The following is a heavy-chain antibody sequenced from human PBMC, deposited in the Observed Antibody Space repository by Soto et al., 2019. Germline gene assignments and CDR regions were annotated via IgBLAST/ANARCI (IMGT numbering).Heavy chain of an antibody. CDR1: GFTFSSYW. V-gene: IGHV3-7*03. J-gene: IGHJ4*02. CDR2: IKQDGSEK. D-gene: IGHD3-22*01. CDR3: ARERGPMDSSGYYYGRHFDY. Sequence: GGSLRLSCAASGFTFSSYWMSWVRQAPGKGLEWVANIKQDGSEKYYVDSVKGRFTISRDNAKNSLYLQMNSLRAEDTAVYYCARERGPMDSSGYYYGRHFDYWGQGTLVTVSS.